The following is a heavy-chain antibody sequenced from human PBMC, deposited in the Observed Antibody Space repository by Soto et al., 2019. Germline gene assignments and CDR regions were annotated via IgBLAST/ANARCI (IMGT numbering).Heavy chain of an antibody. J-gene: IGHJ3*02. V-gene: IGHV4-30-4*08. CDR2: IYYSGST. D-gene: IGHD2-8*01. CDR3: ARVSPLGYCTNGVCYEASAFDI. Sequence: PSETLSLTCTVSGGSISSGGYYWSWIRQHPGKGLEWIGYIYYSGSTYYNPSLKSRVTISVDTSKNQFSLKLSSVTAADTAVYYCARVSPLGYCTNGVCYEASAFDIWGQGTMVTVSS. CDR1: GGSISSGGYY.